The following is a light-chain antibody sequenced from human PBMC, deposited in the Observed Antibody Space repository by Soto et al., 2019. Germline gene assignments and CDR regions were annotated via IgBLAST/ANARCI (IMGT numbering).Light chain of an antibody. CDR3: QQRHSAPLT. Sequence: DIQMIQSPSSLSASVGDRVTIYCRASQSIARHLNWYQQKPGKTPKLLIYAASTLQSEVPSRFSASGSETDFTLTISDLQPEDFAVYYCQQRHSAPLTFGGGTKLEI. CDR2: AAS. J-gene: IGKJ4*01. V-gene: IGKV1-39*01. CDR1: QSIARH.